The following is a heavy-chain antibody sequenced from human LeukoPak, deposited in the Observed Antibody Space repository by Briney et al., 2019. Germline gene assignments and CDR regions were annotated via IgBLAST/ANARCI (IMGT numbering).Heavy chain of an antibody. CDR1: GGTFISDV. V-gene: IGHV1-69*05. CDR3: ARGKMEYQPLYPFDP. J-gene: IGHJ5*02. Sequence: SVKVSCKASGGTFISDVISWVRQAPGQGLERMGGIIPVFGTANYAQKFQGRVTITTDESTSTAYMELSSLRSEDTAVYYCARGKMEYQPLYPFDPWGQGTLVTVSS. CDR2: IIPVFGTA. D-gene: IGHD2-2*01.